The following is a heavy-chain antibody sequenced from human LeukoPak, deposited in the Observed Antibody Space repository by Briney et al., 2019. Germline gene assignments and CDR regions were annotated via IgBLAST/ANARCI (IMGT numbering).Heavy chain of an antibody. CDR1: GFTFSSYW. J-gene: IGHJ3*02. D-gene: IGHD5-18*01. CDR2: INWNGGST. V-gene: IGHV3-20*01. CDR3: ARGYSYGYVDAFDI. Sequence: PGGSLRLSCAASGFTFSSYWMHWVRQAPGKGLEWVSGINWNGGSTGYADSVKGRFTISRDNAKNSLYLQMNSLRAEDTALYHCARGYSYGYVDAFDIWGQGTMVTVSS.